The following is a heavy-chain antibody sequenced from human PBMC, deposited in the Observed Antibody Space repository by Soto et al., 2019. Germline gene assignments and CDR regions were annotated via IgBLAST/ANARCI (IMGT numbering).Heavy chain of an antibody. CDR3: SRSLAIDFDS. CDR2: IRRIAYGGTT. J-gene: IGHJ4*02. V-gene: IGHV3-49*04. CDR1: GFNFSAYT. Sequence: GGSLRLSCSASGFNFSAYTMSWVRLTPGKGLEWVGFIRRIAYGGTTDYAASVKGRFTISRDDSRKIVYLQMSRLKIEDTAVYYCSRSLAIDFDSWCQGTLVTVSS.